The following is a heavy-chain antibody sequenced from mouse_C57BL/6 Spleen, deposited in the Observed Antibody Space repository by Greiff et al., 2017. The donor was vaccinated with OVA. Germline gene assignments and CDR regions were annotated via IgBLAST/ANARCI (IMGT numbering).Heavy chain of an antibody. Sequence: EVKVEESGGGLVQPGGSLSLSCAASGFTFTDYYMSWVRQPPGKALEWLGFIRNKANGYTTEYSASVKGRFTISRDNSQSILYLQMNALRAEDSATYYCARPTGTYAMDYWGQGTSVTVSS. D-gene: IGHD4-1*01. V-gene: IGHV7-3*01. J-gene: IGHJ4*01. CDR2: IRNKANGYTT. CDR3: ARPTGTYAMDY. CDR1: GFTFTDYY.